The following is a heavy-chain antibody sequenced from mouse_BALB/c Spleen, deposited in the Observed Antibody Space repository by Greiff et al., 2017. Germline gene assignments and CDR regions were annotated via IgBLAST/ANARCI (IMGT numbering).Heavy chain of an antibody. CDR3: ARAYYGSSGALGY. CDR2: IWAGGST. CDR1: GFSLTSYG. V-gene: IGHV2-9*02. J-gene: IGHJ2*01. D-gene: IGHD1-1*01. Sequence: QVQLKESGPGLVAPSQSLSITCTVSGFSLTSYGVHWVRQPPGKGLEWLGVIWAGGSTNYNSALMSRLSISKDNSKSQVFLKMNSLQTDDTAMYYCARAYYGSSGALGYWGQGTTLTVSS.